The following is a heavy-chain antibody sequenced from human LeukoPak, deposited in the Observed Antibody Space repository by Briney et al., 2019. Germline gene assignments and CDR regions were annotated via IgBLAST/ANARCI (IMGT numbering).Heavy chain of an antibody. Sequence: PGGSLRLSCAASGFAFSSYSMNWVRQAPWRGLEWVSYISSGSRTIYYADSVEGRFTISRDNGKNSLYLLLNSLRADDTAVYFCVRESITGHRDFDYWGQGTLITVSS. V-gene: IGHV3-48*01. CDR3: VRESITGHRDFDY. J-gene: IGHJ4*02. CDR1: GFAFSSYS. D-gene: IGHD1-20*01. CDR2: ISSGSRTI.